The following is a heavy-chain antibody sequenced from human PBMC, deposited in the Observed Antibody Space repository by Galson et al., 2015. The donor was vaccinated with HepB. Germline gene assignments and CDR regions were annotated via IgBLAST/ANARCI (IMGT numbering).Heavy chain of an antibody. CDR3: ARGGTTVVTPLDY. V-gene: IGHV1-69*13. D-gene: IGHD4-23*01. CDR1: GDTISSYG. CDR2: IIPIFGTA. J-gene: IGHJ4*02. Sequence: SVKVSCKASGDTISSYGISWVRQAPGQGLEWMGGIIPIFGTANYAQKFQGRVTITADESTSTAYMELSSLRSEDTAVYYCARGGTTVVTPLDYWGQGTLVTVSS.